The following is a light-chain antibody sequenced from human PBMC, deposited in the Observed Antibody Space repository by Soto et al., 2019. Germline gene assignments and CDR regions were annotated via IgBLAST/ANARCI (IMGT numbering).Light chain of an antibody. V-gene: IGLV1-51*01. J-gene: IGLJ1*01. CDR2: DNN. Sequence: QSVLTRPPSVSATPGQTVTISCSGSNSNIGNNYVSWYQQLPGTAPKLLIYDNNKRPSEIPDRFSGSKSGPSATLGITGLQTGDEADYYCGTWDSSLSAGVFGTGTKVTVL. CDR3: GTWDSSLSAGV. CDR1: NSNIGNNY.